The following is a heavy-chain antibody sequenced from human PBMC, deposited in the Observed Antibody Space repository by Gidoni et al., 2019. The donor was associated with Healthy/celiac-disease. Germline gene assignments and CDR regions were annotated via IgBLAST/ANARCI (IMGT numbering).Heavy chain of an antibody. V-gene: IGHV4-39*01. J-gene: IGHJ4*02. Sequence: QLQLQESGPGLVTPSETLSLTCTVSGGSISSSSYYWGWIRPPPGKGLEWIGSIYYSGSTYYNPSLKSRVTISVDTSKNQFSLKLSAVTAADTAVYYCARPYANYYDSSGYYVLGYWGQGTLVTVSS. D-gene: IGHD3-22*01. CDR1: GGSISSSSYY. CDR3: ARPYANYYDSSGYYVLGY. CDR2: IYYSGST.